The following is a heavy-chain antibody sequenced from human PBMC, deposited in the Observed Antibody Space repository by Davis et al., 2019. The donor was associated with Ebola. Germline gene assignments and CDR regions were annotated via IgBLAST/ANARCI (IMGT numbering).Heavy chain of an antibody. J-gene: IGHJ2*01. CDR3: ARDLTYYYDSSGSAWYFDL. V-gene: IGHV4-59*12. CDR1: GGSISSYY. CDR2: IYYSGST. D-gene: IGHD3-22*01. Sequence: MPSETLSLTCTVSGGSISSYYWSWIRQPPGKGLEWIGYIYYSGSTNYNPSLKSRVTISVDKSKNQFSLKLSSVTAADTAVYYCARDLTYYYDSSGSAWYFDLWGRGTLVTVSS.